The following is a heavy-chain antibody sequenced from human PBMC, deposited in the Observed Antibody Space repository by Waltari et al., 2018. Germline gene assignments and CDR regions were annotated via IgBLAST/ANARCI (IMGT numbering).Heavy chain of an antibody. CDR1: GYSISRGYY. V-gene: IGHV4-38-2*02. J-gene: IGHJ5*02. CDR2: IYHSGST. Sequence: QVQLQESGPGLVKPSETLSLTCAVSGYSISRGYYWGWIRKPPGKGLEWIGSIYHSGSTYYNPSLKSRVTISVDTSKNQFSLKLSSVTAADTAVYYCARDVSLQAGTRGGFDPWGQGTLVTVSS. D-gene: IGHD6-19*01. CDR3: ARDVSLQAGTRGGFDP.